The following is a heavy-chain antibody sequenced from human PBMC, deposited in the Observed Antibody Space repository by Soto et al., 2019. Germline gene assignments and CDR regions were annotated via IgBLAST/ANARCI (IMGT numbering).Heavy chain of an antibody. CDR1: GGSISSYY. D-gene: IGHD3-9*01. V-gene: IGHV4-59*01. CDR3: ARIYRLRYFDY. CDR2: IYYSGST. Sequence: QVQLQESGPGLVKPSETLSLTCTVSGGSISSYYWSWIRQPPGQGLEWIGYIYYSGSTNYNPSLKSQVTKSVDTSKTQFSLKLSSVTAADTAVYYCARIYRLRYFDYWGQGTLVTVSS. J-gene: IGHJ4*02.